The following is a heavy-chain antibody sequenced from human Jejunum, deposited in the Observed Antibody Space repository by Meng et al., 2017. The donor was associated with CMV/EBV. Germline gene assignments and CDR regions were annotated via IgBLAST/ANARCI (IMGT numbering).Heavy chain of an antibody. J-gene: IGHJ4*02. Sequence: QRVQSGGEVKKPGATVKFSCKASGYTFTNYGITWVRQAPGQGLEWMGWINAYNGDTNYAQTLQGRVTMTTDTSTSTAYMELRNLRSDDTGVYYCAKGTPGRSYSDYWGQGTLVTVSS. V-gene: IGHV1-18*01. CDR2: INAYNGDT. CDR3: AKGTPGRSYSDY. CDR1: GYTFTNYG. D-gene: IGHD3-10*01.